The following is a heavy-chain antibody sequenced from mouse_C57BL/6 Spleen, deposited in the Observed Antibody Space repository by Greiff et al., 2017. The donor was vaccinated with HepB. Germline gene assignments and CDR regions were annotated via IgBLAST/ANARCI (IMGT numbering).Heavy chain of an antibody. D-gene: IGHD1-1*01. J-gene: IGHJ1*03. CDR1: GYAFTNYL. CDR2: INPGSGGT. V-gene: IGHV1-54*01. CDR3: ARKDYGSSYGGGYFDV. Sequence: VQLQQSGAELVRPGTSVKVSCKASGYAFTNYLIEWVKQRPGQGLEWIGVINPGSGGTNYNEKFKGKATLTAEKSSSTAYMQLSSLTSEDSAVYFCARKDYGSSYGGGYFDVWGTGTTVTVSS.